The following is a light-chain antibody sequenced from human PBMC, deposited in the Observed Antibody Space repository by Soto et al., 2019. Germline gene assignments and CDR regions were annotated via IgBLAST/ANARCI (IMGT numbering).Light chain of an antibody. CDR1: SSDVCGYNY. Sequence: QSALTQPPSASGSPGQSVTISCTGTSSDVCGYNYVSWYQQHPGKAPKLMIYEVSKRPSGVPDRFSGSKSGNTASLTVSGLQPEDEAEYYCSSYAGSNKSVFGTGTKLTVL. V-gene: IGLV2-8*01. CDR2: EVS. J-gene: IGLJ1*01. CDR3: SSYAGSNKSV.